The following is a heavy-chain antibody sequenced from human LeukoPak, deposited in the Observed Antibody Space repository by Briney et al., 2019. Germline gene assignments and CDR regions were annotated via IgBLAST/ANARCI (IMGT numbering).Heavy chain of an antibody. CDR1: GFTFSSYE. Sequence: PGGSLRLSCAASGFTFSSYEMNWVRQAPGKGLEWVSYISSSGYTMYYADSVKGRFTISRDNAKNSLYLQMNSLRAEDTAVYYCARETHYDSSGYHNDYWGQGTLVTVSS. D-gene: IGHD3-22*01. CDR2: ISSSGYTM. V-gene: IGHV3-48*03. CDR3: ARETHYDSSGYHNDY. J-gene: IGHJ4*02.